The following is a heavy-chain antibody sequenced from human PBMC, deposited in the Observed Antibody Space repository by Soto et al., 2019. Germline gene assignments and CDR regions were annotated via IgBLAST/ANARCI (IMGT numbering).Heavy chain of an antibody. CDR1: GVSISSGDYS. V-gene: IGHV4-30-2*01. Sequence: PSETLSLTCAVSGVSISSGDYSWNWIRKPPGKGLEWIGYIYFGGSTYYNPSLQSRVTMSVDRSRNQFSLKLNSVTAADTAVYYCARVRREFDTSGPVDSWGQGTLVTVSS. CDR3: ARVRREFDTSGPVDS. CDR2: IYFGGST. J-gene: IGHJ4*02. D-gene: IGHD3-10*01.